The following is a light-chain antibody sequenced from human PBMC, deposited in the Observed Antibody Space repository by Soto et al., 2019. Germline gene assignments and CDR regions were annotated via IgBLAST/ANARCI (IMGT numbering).Light chain of an antibody. CDR2: GAS. CDR3: QQYHNWLWT. CDR1: QSVNSN. Sequence: EIVMTQSPATLSVSPGERATLSCRASQSVNSNLVWYQQKPGQAPRLLIYGASTRATGIPGRFSGSGYGTEFTLSFSSLLSEDFAVYYCQQYHNWLWTFGQGTKVEIK. J-gene: IGKJ1*01. V-gene: IGKV3-15*01.